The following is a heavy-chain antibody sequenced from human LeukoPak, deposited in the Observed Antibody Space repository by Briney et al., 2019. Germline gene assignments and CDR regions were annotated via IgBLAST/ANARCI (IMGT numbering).Heavy chain of an antibody. CDR2: INTVTGNP. D-gene: IGHD6-13*01. CDR3: ARTRLAAAGSFSH. Sequence: ASVKVSCKASGYTFTNYAMNWVRQAPGQGLEWMGWINTVTGNPTYAQGFTGRFAFSLDTSVSTAYLQISSLEAEDTAVYYCARTRLAAAGSFSHWGQGTLVTVSS. CDR1: GYTFTNYA. V-gene: IGHV7-4-1*02. J-gene: IGHJ4*02.